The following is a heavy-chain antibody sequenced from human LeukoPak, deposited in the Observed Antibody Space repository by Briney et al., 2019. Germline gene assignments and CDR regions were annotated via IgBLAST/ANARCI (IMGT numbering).Heavy chain of an antibody. CDR3: ARDDGGDSSGYNTIDY. CDR2: INPNSGGT. V-gene: IGHV1-2*02. CDR1: GYTLTGYH. J-gene: IGHJ4*02. D-gene: IGHD3-22*01. Sequence: ASVKVSCKASGYTLTGYHMHWVRQAPGQGLERMGRINPNSGGTNYAQKFQGRVTMTRVTSISTVYMELSRLRSDDTAVCYCARDDGGDSSGYNTIDYWGQGTLVTVSS.